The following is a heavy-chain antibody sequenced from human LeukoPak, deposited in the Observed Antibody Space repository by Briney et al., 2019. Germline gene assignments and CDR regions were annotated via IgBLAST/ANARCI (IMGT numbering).Heavy chain of an antibody. CDR2: ISGSGGST. J-gene: IGHJ4*02. D-gene: IGHD6-6*01. V-gene: IGHV3-23*01. Sequence: PGGSLRLSCAASGFTFSSYAMSWVRQAPGKGLEWVSAISGSGGSTYYADSVKGRFTISRDNSKNTLYLQMNSLRAEDTAVYYCARVIAARPYYFDYWGQGTLVTVSS. CDR3: ARVIAARPYYFDY. CDR1: GFTFSSYA.